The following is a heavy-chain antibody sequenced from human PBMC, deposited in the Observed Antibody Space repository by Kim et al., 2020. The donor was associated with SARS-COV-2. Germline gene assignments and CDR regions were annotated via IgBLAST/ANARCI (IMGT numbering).Heavy chain of an antibody. D-gene: IGHD5-18*01. CDR1: GGSISSSSYY. CDR3: ARGRDTFRSPYYFDY. V-gene: IGHV4-39*01. CDR2: IYYSGST. Sequence: SETLSLTCTVSGGSISSSSYYWGWIRQPPGKGLEWIGSIYYSGSTYYNPSLKSRVTISVDTSKNQFSLKLSSVTAADTAVYYCARGRDTFRSPYYFDYWGQGTLVTVSS. J-gene: IGHJ4*02.